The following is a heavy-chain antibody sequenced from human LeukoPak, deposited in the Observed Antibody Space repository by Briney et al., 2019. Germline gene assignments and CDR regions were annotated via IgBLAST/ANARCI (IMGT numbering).Heavy chain of an antibody. CDR1: GFTFSNYW. CDR2: IKQDGSET. V-gene: IGHV3-7*01. J-gene: IGHJ4*02. Sequence: GGSLRLSCAASGFTFSNYWINWVRQAPGKGLEWVANIKQDGSETYCVYSVKGRFTISRDNAKNSLYLQMNSLRDEDTAVYYCARGGSGYSYGKIDSWGQGILVTVSS. D-gene: IGHD5-18*01. CDR3: ARGGSGYSYGKIDS.